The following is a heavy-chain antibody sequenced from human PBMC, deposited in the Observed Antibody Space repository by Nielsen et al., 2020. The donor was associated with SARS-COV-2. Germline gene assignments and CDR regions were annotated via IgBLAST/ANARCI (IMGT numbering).Heavy chain of an antibody. CDR3: ARSIRGYSYGDDY. V-gene: IGHV3-23*01. CDR2: ISSGGDDT. D-gene: IGHD5-18*01. Sequence: GGSLRLSCAASGFTFSSYAMSWVRQAPGKGLEWVSAISSGGDDTFYTDSVKGRFTISRDNSKNTLFLQMTGLRAEDTAVYYCARSIRGYSYGDDYWGQGTLVTVSS. CDR1: GFTFSSYA. J-gene: IGHJ4*02.